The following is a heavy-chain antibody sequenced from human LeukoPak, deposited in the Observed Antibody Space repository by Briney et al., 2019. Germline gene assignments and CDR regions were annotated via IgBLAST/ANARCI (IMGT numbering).Heavy chain of an antibody. V-gene: IGHV6-1*01. J-gene: IGHJ6*03. Sequence: SQTLSLTCAISGDSVSSNSAAWNWLRQSPSRGLEWLARTYYRSKWYNDYAVSVKSRITINPETSKNQFSLQLNSVTPEDTAVYYCARGRKIVVVVGTTRTHRDYYMNVWGKGTTVTVSS. CDR3: ARGRKIVVVVGTTRTHRDYYMNV. D-gene: IGHD2-15*01. CDR1: GDSVSSNSAA. CDR2: TYYRSKWYN.